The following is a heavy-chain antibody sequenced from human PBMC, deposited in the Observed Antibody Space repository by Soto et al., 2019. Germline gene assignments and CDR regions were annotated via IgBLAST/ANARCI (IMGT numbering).Heavy chain of an antibody. D-gene: IGHD3-22*01. CDR3: ARAGGDAYDSSGVFDY. Sequence: QVQLQEAGPRLVKALQALALTCTFSCWLISRGCYYLRRIRQHPGKGLEWIGYIYYSGSTYYNPSLKSRVTISVDTSKNQFSLKLSSVTAADTAVYYCARAGGDAYDSSGVFDYWGQGTLVTVSS. CDR2: IYYSGST. J-gene: IGHJ4*02. CDR1: CWLISRGCYY. V-gene: IGHV4-31*03.